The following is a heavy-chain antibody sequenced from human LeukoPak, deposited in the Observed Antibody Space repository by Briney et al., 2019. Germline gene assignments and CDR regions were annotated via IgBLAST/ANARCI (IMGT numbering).Heavy chain of an antibody. Sequence: GGSLRLSCAASGFTFNNYGIHWVRQAPGKGLEWVAFIRYDGNKKYYTDSVKGRFTISRDNSKNTLYLQMNSLGAEDTAVYYCAKDMDYDDVSGYYWGFDYWGQGTLVTVSS. CDR3: AKDMDYDDVSGYYWGFDY. D-gene: IGHD3-22*01. J-gene: IGHJ4*02. CDR2: IRYDGNKK. CDR1: GFTFNNYG. V-gene: IGHV3-30*02.